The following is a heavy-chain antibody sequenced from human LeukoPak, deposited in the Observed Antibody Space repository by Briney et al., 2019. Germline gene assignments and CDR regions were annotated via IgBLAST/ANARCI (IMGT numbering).Heavy chain of an antibody. V-gene: IGHV6-1*01. D-gene: IGHD1-14*01. CDR1: GDSVSSNSDA. CDR3: GRYHHEEKWFDP. J-gene: IGHJ5*02. Sequence: SQTLSLTCAISGDSVSSNSDAWNWIRQSPSRALEWLGRTYYRSKWYNDYAISVRSRITINADTSKNQFSLHLSSVTPEDTAVYYCGRYHHEEKWFDPWGQGTLATVSS. CDR2: TYYRSKWYN.